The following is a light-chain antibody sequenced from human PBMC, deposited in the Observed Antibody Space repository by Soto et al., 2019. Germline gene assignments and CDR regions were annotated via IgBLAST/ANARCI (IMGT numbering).Light chain of an antibody. Sequence: QSVLTQPPSASGTPGQRVTISCSGSSSNIGSNYVYWYQQLPGTAPKPLIYRNNQRPSGVPDRFSGSKSGTSASLAISGLRYEDEADYYCGAWDDSLSGVVFGGGTKLTVL. CDR2: RNN. CDR1: SSNIGSNY. V-gene: IGLV1-47*01. J-gene: IGLJ2*01. CDR3: GAWDDSLSGVV.